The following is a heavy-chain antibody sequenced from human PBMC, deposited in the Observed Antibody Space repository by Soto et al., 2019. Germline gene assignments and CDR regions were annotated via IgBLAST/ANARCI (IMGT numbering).Heavy chain of an antibody. CDR1: GDSVSSHY. CDR3: AREPLAHSYFDF. CDR2: LYNDERT. Sequence: SETLSLTCTVSGDSVSSHYWSWIRQPAGKGLEWLGRLYNDERTNYNPPLKSRVTMSMGTSKNQFSLKLTSVTAADSAVYFCAREPLAHSYFDFWGQGILVTVSS. J-gene: IGHJ4*02. V-gene: IGHV4-4*07.